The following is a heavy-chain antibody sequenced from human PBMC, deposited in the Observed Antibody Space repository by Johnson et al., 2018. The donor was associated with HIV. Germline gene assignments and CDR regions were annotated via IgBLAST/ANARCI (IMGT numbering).Heavy chain of an antibody. J-gene: IGHJ3*02. CDR2: INWNGGST. V-gene: IGHV3-20*04. D-gene: IGHD5-18*01. CDR3: ARDRVVTVDTAMGYDAFDI. CDR1: GFTFNIYG. Sequence: VQLVESAGGVVQPGRSLRLSCAASGFTFNIYGMSWVRQAPGKGLEWVSGINWNGGSTGYADSVKGRFTIPRDNAKNSLYLQMNSLRAEDTALYYCARDRVVTVDTAMGYDAFDIWGQGTMVTVSS.